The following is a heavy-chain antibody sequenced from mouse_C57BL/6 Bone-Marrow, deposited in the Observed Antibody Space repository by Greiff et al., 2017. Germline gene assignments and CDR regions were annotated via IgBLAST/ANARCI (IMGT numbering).Heavy chain of an antibody. J-gene: IGHJ4*01. V-gene: IGHV6-3*01. CDR3: TDYYVPYAMGY. CDR2: IRFKSDNYAS. CDR1: GFTFRNYW. D-gene: IGHD1-1*01. Sequence: DVKLVESGGGLVQPGGSMKLSCVASGFTFRNYWMNWVRQSPEKGLEWVAQIRFKSDNYASHYAETVNGRFNISRDDSKSTVYLQMNNLRAEDTGIYYCTDYYVPYAMGYWGQGTSVTVSS.